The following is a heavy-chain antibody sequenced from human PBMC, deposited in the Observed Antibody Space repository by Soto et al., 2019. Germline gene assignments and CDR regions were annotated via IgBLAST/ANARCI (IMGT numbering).Heavy chain of an antibody. CDR1: GFTFSSYS. CDR3: ERDYYARDV. Sequence: GGSLRLSCVVSGFTFSSYSMHWVRQAPGKGLEWVSYISSSSTTIYYADSVKGRFTISRDNAKNSLYLQMNSLRDEDTAVYYWERDYYARDVWCYGTTVTVSS. J-gene: IGHJ6*04. CDR2: ISSSSTTI. V-gene: IGHV3-48*02.